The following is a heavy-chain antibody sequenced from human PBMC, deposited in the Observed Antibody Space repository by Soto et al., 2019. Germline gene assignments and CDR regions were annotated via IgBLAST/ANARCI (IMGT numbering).Heavy chain of an antibody. D-gene: IGHD5-18*01. CDR1: GFTFSTYG. Sequence: GGSLRLSCAASGFTFSTYGMHWVRQAPGKGLEWVAFISYDESNKYYADSVKGRFTISRDNSKNTLYLQMNSLRAEDTAVYYCARGGYSYGYFDYWGQGTLVTVSS. V-gene: IGHV3-30*03. J-gene: IGHJ4*02. CDR2: ISYDESNK. CDR3: ARGGYSYGYFDY.